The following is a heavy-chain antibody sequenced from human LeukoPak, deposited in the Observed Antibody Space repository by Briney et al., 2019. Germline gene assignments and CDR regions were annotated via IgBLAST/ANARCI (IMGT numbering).Heavy chain of an antibody. J-gene: IGHJ4*02. CDR3: AKDLWDSSGFGDY. CDR1: GFSSSSYW. Sequence: GGSLRLSCGVSGFSSSSYWMNWVRQAPGKGLEWVANIKQDGTEKYYVDSVKGRFTISRDNAKNSLYLQMNSLRVEDTAVYYCAKDLWDSSGFGDYWGQGTLVTVSS. CDR2: IKQDGTEK. D-gene: IGHD3-22*01. V-gene: IGHV3-7*01.